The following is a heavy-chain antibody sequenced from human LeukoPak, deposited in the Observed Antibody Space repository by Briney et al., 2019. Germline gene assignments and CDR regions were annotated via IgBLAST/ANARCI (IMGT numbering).Heavy chain of an antibody. D-gene: IGHD2-2*01. J-gene: IGHJ4*02. CDR1: GFTFSSHG. V-gene: IGHV3-30*18. CDR2: ISYDGSNK. Sequence: PGGSLRLSCAASGFTFSSHGMHWVRQAPGKGLEWVAVISYDGSNKYYADSVKGRFTISRDNSKNTLYLQMNSLRAEDTAVYYCAKDPAITYCSSTGCFSYYFDYWGQGTLVTVSS. CDR3: AKDPAITYCSSTGCFSYYFDY.